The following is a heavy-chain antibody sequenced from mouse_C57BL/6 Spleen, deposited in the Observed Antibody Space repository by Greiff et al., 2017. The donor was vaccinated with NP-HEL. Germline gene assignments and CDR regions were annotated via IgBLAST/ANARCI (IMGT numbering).Heavy chain of an antibody. CDR1: GYSITSGYY. Sequence: EVKLMESGPGLVKPSQSLSLTCSVTGYSITSGYYWNWIRQFPGNKLEWMGYISYDGSNNYNPSLKNRISITRDTSKNQFFLKLNSVTTEDTATYYCARGYYYGNYHAMDYWGQGTSVTVSS. V-gene: IGHV3-6*01. CDR3: ARGYYYGNYHAMDY. J-gene: IGHJ4*01. D-gene: IGHD2-1*01. CDR2: ISYDGSN.